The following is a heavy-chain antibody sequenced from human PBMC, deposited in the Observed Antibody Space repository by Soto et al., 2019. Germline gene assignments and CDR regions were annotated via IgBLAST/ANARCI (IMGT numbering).Heavy chain of an antibody. D-gene: IGHD3-10*01. CDR2: ISSSSSYI. V-gene: IGHV3-21*01. CDR3: ARDMVRGVDY. CDR1: GFTFSSYS. J-gene: IGHJ4*02. Sequence: GGSLRLSCAASGFTFSSYSMNWVRRAPGKGLEWVSSISSSSSYIYYADSVKGRFTISRDNAKNSLYLQMNSLRAEDTDVHYCARDMVRGVDYWGQGTLVTVSS.